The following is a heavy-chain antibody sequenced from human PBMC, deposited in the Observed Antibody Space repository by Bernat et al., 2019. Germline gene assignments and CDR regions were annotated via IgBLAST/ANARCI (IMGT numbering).Heavy chain of an antibody. J-gene: IGHJ4*02. CDR2: INSDGSST. CDR3: ARGDGGIAAPFDY. Sequence: EVQLVESGGGLVQPGGSLRLSCAASGFTFSSYWMHWVRQAPGKGLVWVSRINSDGSSTSYADSVKGRFTISRDNAKNTLYLQMNSLGAEASAVYYCARGDGGIAAPFDYWGQGTLVTVSS. V-gene: IGHV3-74*01. D-gene: IGHD6-13*01. CDR1: GFTFSSYW.